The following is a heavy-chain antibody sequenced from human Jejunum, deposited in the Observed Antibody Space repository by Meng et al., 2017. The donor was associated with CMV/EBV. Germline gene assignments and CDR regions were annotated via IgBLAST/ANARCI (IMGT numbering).Heavy chain of an antibody. Sequence: GFTFTSYWMSWVRQAPGKGLEWVAKIKQDGSEKYYVVSVKGRFTISRDNAKNSLYLQMDSLRAEDTAVYYCARIQVYSKGHYGMDVWGQGTTVTVSS. D-gene: IGHD4-11*01. J-gene: IGHJ6*02. CDR3: ARIQVYSKGHYGMDV. V-gene: IGHV3-7*01. CDR1: GFTFTSYW. CDR2: IKQDGSEK.